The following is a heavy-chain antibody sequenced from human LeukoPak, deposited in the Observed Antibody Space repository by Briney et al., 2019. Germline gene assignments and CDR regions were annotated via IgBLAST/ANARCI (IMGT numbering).Heavy chain of an antibody. CDR3: ARSQYSGSYYSVGY. J-gene: IGHJ4*02. V-gene: IGHV4-61*02. CDR1: GGPISSGSYY. CDR2: IYTSGST. Sequence: PSQTLSLTCTVSGGPISSGSYYWSWIRQPAGKGLEWIGRIYTSGSTNYNPSLKSRVTISVDTSKNQFSLKLSSVTAADTAVYYCARSQYSGSYYSVGYWGQGTLVTVSS. D-gene: IGHD1-26*01.